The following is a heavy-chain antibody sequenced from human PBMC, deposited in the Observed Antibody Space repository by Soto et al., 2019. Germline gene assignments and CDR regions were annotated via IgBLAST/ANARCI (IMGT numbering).Heavy chain of an antibody. CDR2: INSDGSST. CDR1: GFTFSSYW. CDR3: AREYDILTGYRAFDY. V-gene: IGHV3-74*01. Sequence: GGSLRLSCAASGFTFSSYWMHGVRQAPGKGLVWVSRINSDGSSTSYADSVKGRFTISRDNAKNTLYLQMNSLRAEDTAVYYCAREYDILTGYRAFDYWGQGTLVPLSS. D-gene: IGHD3-9*01. J-gene: IGHJ4*02.